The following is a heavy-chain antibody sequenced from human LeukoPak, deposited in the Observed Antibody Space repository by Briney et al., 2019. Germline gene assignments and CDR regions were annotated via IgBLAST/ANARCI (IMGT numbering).Heavy chain of an antibody. J-gene: IGHJ6*03. CDR3: AREDYGGTYYMDV. CDR1: GGSISSGSYY. V-gene: IGHV4-61*02. D-gene: IGHD4-23*01. Sequence: PSETLSLTCTVSGGSISSGSYYWSWIRQPAGKGLEWIGRIYSSGSTNYNPSLKSRVTISVDTSKNHFSLKLSSVTAADTAVYYCAREDYGGTYYMDVWGKGTTVTVSS. CDR2: IYSSGST.